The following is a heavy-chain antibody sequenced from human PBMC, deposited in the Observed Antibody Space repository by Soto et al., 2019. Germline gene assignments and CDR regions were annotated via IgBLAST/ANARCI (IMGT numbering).Heavy chain of an antibody. CDR3: ARGPLVVLTYVES. V-gene: IGHV1-69*02. CDR2: IFPLTDIP. CDR1: GGTFRNYP. Sequence: QVQLVQSGTEVKKPGSSVKVSCKASGGTFRNYPINWVRQAPGQGLEWMGSIFPLTDIPDYAQNFQARLTISADKSTSTAYMELSSLTSDDTAIYFCARGPLVVLTYVESWGQGTLVTVSS. J-gene: IGHJ4*02.